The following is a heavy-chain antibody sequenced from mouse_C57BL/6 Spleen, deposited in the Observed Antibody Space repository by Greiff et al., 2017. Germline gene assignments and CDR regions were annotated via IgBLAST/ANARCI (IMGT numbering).Heavy chain of an antibody. CDR3: AKKGYYDWDFDV. J-gene: IGHJ1*03. D-gene: IGHD2-3*01. CDR1: GSSLTSYG. CDR2: IWRGGST. Sequence: VQLQQSGPGLVQPSQSLSITCTVSGSSLTSYGVHWVRQSPGKGLEWLGVIWRGGSTDYNAAFISRLSITKDNSKSQVFFKMNSLQADDTAIDYWAKKGYYDWDFDVWGTGTTVTVSS. V-gene: IGHV2-5*01.